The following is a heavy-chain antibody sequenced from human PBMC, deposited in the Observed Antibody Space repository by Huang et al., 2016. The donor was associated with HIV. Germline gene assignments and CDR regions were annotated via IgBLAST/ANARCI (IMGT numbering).Heavy chain of an antibody. J-gene: IGHJ4*02. CDR3: ARPEAPGNAGYFDY. Sequence: QVQLVQSGAEVKRPGSSVRVSCKTSGGTFSRYAITWVRQAPGHVLEWMGQNIPIFGTVNYAQNFPGRVTITADESTSTAYMDLVALTSKDTAVYYGARPEAPGNAGYFDYWGQGTLVTV. V-gene: IGHV1-69*13. CDR2: NIPIFGTV. CDR1: GGTFSRYA.